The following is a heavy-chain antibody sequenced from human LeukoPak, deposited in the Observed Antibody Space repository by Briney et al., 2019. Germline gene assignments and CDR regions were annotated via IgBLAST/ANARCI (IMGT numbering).Heavy chain of an antibody. V-gene: IGHV4-39*07. CDR2: IYYSGST. CDR3: ARGESGSYDGYYYYMDV. J-gene: IGHJ6*03. Sequence: SETLSLTCTVSGGSISSSSYYWGWIRQPPGKGLECIGSIYYSGSTYYNPSLKSRVTISVDTSKNQFSLKLSSVTAADAAVYYCARGESGSYDGYYYYMDVWGKGTTVTVSS. CDR1: GGSISSSSYY. D-gene: IGHD1-26*01.